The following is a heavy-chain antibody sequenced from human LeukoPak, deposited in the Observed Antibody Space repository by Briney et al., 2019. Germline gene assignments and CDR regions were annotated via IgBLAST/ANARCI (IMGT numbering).Heavy chain of an antibody. V-gene: IGHV3-74*01. CDR3: ARGLSGYASSLGY. J-gene: IGHJ4*02. Sequence: GSLRLSCAASGFTFSSYWMHWVRQAPGKGLVWVSRINSDGSSTSCADSVRGRFSISRDNAKNTLYLQMNSLRAEDTAVYYCARGLSGYASSLGYWGQGTLVTVSA. CDR2: INSDGSST. D-gene: IGHD6-6*01. CDR1: GFTFSSYW.